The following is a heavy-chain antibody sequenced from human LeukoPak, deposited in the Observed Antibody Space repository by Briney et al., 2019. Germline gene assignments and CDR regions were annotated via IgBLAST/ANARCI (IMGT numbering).Heavy chain of an antibody. Sequence: PSETLSLTCTVSGGSISSNNYYWGWIRQPPGKGLEWIGSIYYGGYTYYNPSLKSRVTISVDTSKNQFSLKLSSVTAADTAIYYCQSQFLEWLLDYWGQGTLVTVSS. V-gene: IGHV4-39*01. CDR3: QSQFLEWLLDY. D-gene: IGHD3-3*01. CDR2: IYYGGYT. CDR1: GGSISSNNYY. J-gene: IGHJ4*02.